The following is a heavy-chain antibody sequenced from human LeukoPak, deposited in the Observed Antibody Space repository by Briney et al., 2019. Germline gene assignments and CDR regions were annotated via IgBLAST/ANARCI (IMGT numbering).Heavy chain of an antibody. CDR2: INPSGGST. V-gene: IGHV1-46*01. J-gene: IGHJ6*03. CDR1: GYTFTSYY. CDR3: ARGPDYYGSGSPLSYYYYYMDV. D-gene: IGHD3-10*01. Sequence: ASVKVSCKASGYTFTSYYMHWVRQAPGQGLEWMGIINPSGGSTSYAQKFQGRVTMTRNTSISTAYMELSSLRSEDTAVYYCARGPDYYGSGSPLSYYYYYMDVWGKGTTVTISS.